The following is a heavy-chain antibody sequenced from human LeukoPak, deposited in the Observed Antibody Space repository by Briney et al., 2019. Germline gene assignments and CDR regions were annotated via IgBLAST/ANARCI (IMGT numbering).Heavy chain of an antibody. CDR1: GGSFSGYY. CDR2: INHSGST. Sequence: SETLSLTCAVYGGSFSGYYWSWIRQPPGKGLEWIGEINHSGSTNYNPSLKSRVTISVDTPKNQFSLKLSSVTAADTAVYYCAGALGRTDKSDAFDIWGQGTMVTVSS. CDR3: AGALGRTDKSDAFDI. J-gene: IGHJ3*02. V-gene: IGHV4-34*01. D-gene: IGHD2-2*01.